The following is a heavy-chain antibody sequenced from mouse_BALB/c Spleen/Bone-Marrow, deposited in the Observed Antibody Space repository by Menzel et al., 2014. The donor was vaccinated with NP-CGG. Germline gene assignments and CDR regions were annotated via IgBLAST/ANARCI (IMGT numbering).Heavy chain of an antibody. V-gene: IGHV1-9*01. D-gene: IGHD5-1*01. Sequence: QVQLQQSGAELMKPGASVKISCKATGYIFSSYWIEWVKQRPGHGLEWIGEILPGISTNYNEKFKGKATFTADTSSNTAYMQLSSLTSEDSAVYYCARGISYHFGYWGQGTTLTVSS. CDR2: ILPGIST. CDR1: GYIFSSYW. CDR3: ARGISYHFGY. J-gene: IGHJ2*01.